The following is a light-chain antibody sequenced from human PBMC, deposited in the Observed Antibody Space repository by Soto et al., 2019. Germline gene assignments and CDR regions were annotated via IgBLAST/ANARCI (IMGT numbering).Light chain of an antibody. Sequence: DILMTHYRSSLSASVGDRVTITYRASQSISNYLNWDQQKPGKAPKLLIYATSSLQSGLPSRFRGTGAGTDFTLTISSLQPEDFATYYCLQSYSHPRTFGQGTNVEIK. CDR3: LQSYSHPRT. V-gene: IGKV1-39*01. CDR1: QSISNY. J-gene: IGKJ1*01. CDR2: ATS.